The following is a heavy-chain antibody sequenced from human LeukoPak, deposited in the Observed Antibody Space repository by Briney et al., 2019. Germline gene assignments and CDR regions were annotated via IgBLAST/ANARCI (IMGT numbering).Heavy chain of an antibody. D-gene: IGHD6-13*01. CDR1: GFTFSSYW. J-gene: IGHJ4*02. Sequence: QPGGSLRLSCAASGFTFSSYWMSWVRQAPGKGLEWVANIKQDGSEKYYVDSVKGRFTISRDNAKNSLYLQMNSLRAEDTAVYYCARVSIAAAGKPHDYWGQGTLVTVSS. CDR3: ARVSIAAAGKPHDY. V-gene: IGHV3-7*01. CDR2: IKQDGSEK.